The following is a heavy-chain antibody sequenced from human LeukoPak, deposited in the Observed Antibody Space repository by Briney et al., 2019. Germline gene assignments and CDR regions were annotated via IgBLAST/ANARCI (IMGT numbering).Heavy chain of an antibody. CDR1: GFTFDNYV. CDR2: ISWNSVTI. D-gene: IGHD5-18*01. Sequence: PGRSMRLSCVASGFTFDNYVMHWVRQTPGKGLEWVSGISWNSVTIGYADSVKGRFTTSRDNAKSSLYLQMNSLRGEDTALYYCAKGGYSPNYYGMDVRGQGTTVTVSS. CDR3: AKGGYSPNYYGMDV. V-gene: IGHV3-9*01. J-gene: IGHJ6*02.